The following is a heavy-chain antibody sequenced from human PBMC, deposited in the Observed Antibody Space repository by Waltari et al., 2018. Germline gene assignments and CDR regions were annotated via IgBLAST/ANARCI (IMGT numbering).Heavy chain of an antibody. CDR1: GGSISSSSYY. D-gene: IGHD6-13*01. Sequence: QLQLQESGPGLVKPSETLSLTCTVSGGSISSSSYYWGWIRQPPGKGLEWIGSIYYSGSTYYNPSLKRRVTISVDTSKNQFSLKLSSVTAADTAVYYCARRSPQQLFSNWFDPWGQGTLVTVSS. CDR3: ARRSPQQLFSNWFDP. CDR2: IYYSGST. V-gene: IGHV4-39*01. J-gene: IGHJ5*02.